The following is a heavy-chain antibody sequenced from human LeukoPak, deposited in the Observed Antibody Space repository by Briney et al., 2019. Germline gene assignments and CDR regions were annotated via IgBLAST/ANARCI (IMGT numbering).Heavy chain of an antibody. V-gene: IGHV4-59*01. CDR1: GESISGFY. J-gene: IGHJ4*02. D-gene: IGHD1-26*01. Sequence: SETLSLTCTVSGESISGFYWTWIRQPPGKGLEWIGYIYYSGSTNYNPSLKSRVTISVDTSKNQFSLKLSSVTAADTAVYYCAGVRGSGSLIDYWGQGTLVTVSS. CDR2: IYYSGST. CDR3: AGVRGSGSLIDY.